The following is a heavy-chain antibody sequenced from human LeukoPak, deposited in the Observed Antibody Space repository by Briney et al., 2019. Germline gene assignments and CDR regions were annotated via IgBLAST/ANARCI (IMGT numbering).Heavy chain of an antibody. CDR1: GGTFSSYA. Sequence: ASVKVSCKASGGTFSSYAISWVRQAPGQGLEWMGWISAYNGNTNYAQKLQGRVTMTTDTSTSTAYMELRSLRSDDTAVYYCARDAADLLLWFGELLSPAGTFDYWGQGTLVTVSS. V-gene: IGHV1-18*01. D-gene: IGHD3-10*01. CDR2: ISAYNGNT. J-gene: IGHJ4*02. CDR3: ARDAADLLLWFGELLSPAGTFDY.